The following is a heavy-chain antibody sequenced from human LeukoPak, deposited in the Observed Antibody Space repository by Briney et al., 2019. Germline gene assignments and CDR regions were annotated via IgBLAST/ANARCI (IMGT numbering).Heavy chain of an antibody. CDR3: ARRHKVGAGDALDI. J-gene: IGHJ3*02. V-gene: IGHV4-39*07. CDR2: IYYSGST. D-gene: IGHD3-10*01. CDR1: GGSISSSSYY. Sequence: SETLPLTCTVSGGSISSSSYYWGWIRQPPGKGLEWIGSIYYSGSTYYNPSLKSRVTISVDTCKNQFSLKLSSVTAADTAVYYCARRHKVGAGDALDIWGQGTVVTVSS.